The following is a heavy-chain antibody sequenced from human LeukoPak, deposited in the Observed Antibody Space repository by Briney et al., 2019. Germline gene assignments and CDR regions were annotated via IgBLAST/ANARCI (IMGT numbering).Heavy chain of an antibody. D-gene: IGHD6-19*01. V-gene: IGHV3-23*01. J-gene: IGHJ4*02. CDR2: ISGTGGST. CDR1: GFTFSTYA. CDR3: ATFYSSGWEPLFDY. Sequence: PGGSLRLSRAASGFTFSTYAMTWVRQAPGKGLEWVSLISGTGGSTYYADSVKGRFTISRDNAKNSLYLQMNSLRAEDTAVYFCATFYSSGWEPLFDYWGQGTLVTVSS.